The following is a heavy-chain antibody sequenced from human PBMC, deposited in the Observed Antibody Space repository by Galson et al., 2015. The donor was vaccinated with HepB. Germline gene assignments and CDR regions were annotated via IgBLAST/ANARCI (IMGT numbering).Heavy chain of an antibody. CDR3: ARSSGSYYFAFDI. V-gene: IGHV1-69*13. CDR1: GATFDNYA. CDR2: IIPVFTTI. Sequence: SVKVSCKASGATFDNYAYTWVRQAPGQGLEWMGGIIPVFTTINYAQRFQGRVTITADESTSTVYMELSGLRSEDTAFYYCARSSGSYYFAFDIWGQGTLLTVSS. D-gene: IGHD1-26*01. J-gene: IGHJ3*02.